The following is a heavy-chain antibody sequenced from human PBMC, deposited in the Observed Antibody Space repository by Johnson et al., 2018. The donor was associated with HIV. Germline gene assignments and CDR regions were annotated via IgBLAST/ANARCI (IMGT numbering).Heavy chain of an antibody. V-gene: IGHV3-30-3*01. D-gene: IGHD6-6*01. CDR1: GFSFSNYA. CDR2: ISYDGSNK. Sequence: QVQLVESGGGVVQPGRSLRLSCAASGFSFSNYAMHWVRQAPGKGLEWVAVISYDGSNKYYPNSLKGRFTISRDNSKNTLYLQMNSLRAEDTAVDYCAAGLVGAFDIWGQGTMVTVSS. J-gene: IGHJ3*02. CDR3: AAGLVGAFDI.